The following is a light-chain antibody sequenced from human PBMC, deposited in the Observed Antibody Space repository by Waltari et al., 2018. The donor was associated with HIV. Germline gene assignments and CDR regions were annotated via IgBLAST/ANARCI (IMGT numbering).Light chain of an antibody. Sequence: QSVLTQPPSASGTPGQRVTISCSGSSSNIGRNTVNWYQQRPGTAPKLLIYSNNQRPSGVPDRFSGSKSGTSASLAISGLQSEDEADYYCAAWDDSLNEEFGGGTKLTVL. J-gene: IGLJ3*02. CDR1: SSNIGRNT. CDR2: SNN. CDR3: AAWDDSLNEE. V-gene: IGLV1-44*01.